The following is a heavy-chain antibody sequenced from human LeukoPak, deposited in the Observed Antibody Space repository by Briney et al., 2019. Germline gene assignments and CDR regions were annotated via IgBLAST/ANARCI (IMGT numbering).Heavy chain of an antibody. V-gene: IGHV1-69*13. D-gene: IGHD6-13*01. CDR3: AGTPAPELAYYYYYYGMDV. J-gene: IGHJ6*02. CDR1: GGTFSSYA. Sequence: ASVKVSCKASGGTFSSYAISWVRQAPGQGLEWMGGIIPILGTANYAQKFQGRVTITADESTSTAYMELSSLRSEDTAVYYCAGTPAPELAYYYYYYGMDVWGQGTTVTVSS. CDR2: IIPILGTA.